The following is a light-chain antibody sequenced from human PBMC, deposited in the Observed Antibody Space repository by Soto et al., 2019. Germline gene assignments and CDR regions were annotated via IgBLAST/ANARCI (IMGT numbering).Light chain of an antibody. CDR2: WAS. CDR3: QQYYSTPLA. V-gene: IGKV4-1*01. J-gene: IGKJ1*01. Sequence: DIVMTQSPDSLAVSPGERATIKCKSSQSVLYSSNNKNYLAWYQQKPRQPPKLLLYWASTRESGVPDRFSGSGSGTDFTLTISSLQAEDVSVYYCQQYYSTPLAFGQGTKVEIK. CDR1: QSVLYSSNNKNY.